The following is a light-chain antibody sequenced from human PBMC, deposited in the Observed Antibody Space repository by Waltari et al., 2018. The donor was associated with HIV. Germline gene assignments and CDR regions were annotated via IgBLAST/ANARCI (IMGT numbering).Light chain of an antibody. CDR3: MQALQTVST. CDR1: QSLLHRNGYNY. CDR2: LGS. J-gene: IGKJ2*01. Sequence: DIVMTQSPLSLPVTPGEPASISCRSSQSLLHRNGYNYLDWYLQKPGQPPQLLIYLGSHRAPGVPDRFSGSVSGTDFTLKISRVEAEDVGVYYCMQALQTVSTFDQGTKLEIK. V-gene: IGKV2-28*01.